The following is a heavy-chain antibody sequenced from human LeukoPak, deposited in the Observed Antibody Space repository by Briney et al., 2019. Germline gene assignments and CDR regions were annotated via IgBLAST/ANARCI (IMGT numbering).Heavy chain of an antibody. CDR1: GFTFSSYW. Sequence: GGSLRLSCAASGFTFSSYWMNWARQAPGKGLEWVASINHNGNVNYYVDSVKGRFTISRDNAKNSLYLQMSNLRAEDTAVYFCARSCGGDCYRTKRNYGMDVWGQGTTVTVSS. CDR3: ARSCGGDCYRTKRNYGMDV. CDR2: INHNGNVN. J-gene: IGHJ6*02. V-gene: IGHV3-7*03. D-gene: IGHD2-21*02.